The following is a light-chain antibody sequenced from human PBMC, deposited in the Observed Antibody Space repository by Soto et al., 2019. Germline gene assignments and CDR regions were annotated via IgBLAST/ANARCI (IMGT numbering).Light chain of an antibody. J-gene: IGKJ1*01. V-gene: IGKV3-15*01. CDR2: GAS. Sequence: EIVMTQSLATLSVSPKERATLSCRASQSVSSNLAWYQQKPGQAPRLLIYGASTRATGIPARFSGSGSGTEFTLTISSLQSEDFAVYYCQKYNNWPRTFGQGTKVDIK. CDR1: QSVSSN. CDR3: QKYNNWPRT.